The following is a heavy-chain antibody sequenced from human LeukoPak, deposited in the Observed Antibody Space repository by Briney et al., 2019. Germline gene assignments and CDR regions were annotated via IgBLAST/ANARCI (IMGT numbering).Heavy chain of an antibody. CDR3: ARVGGYYDSSGYYDY. J-gene: IGHJ4*02. Sequence: PGGSLRLSCAASGFTFSSYSMNWVRQAPGKGLEWVANIKQDGSEKYYVDSVKGRFTISRDNAKNSLYLQMNSLRAEDTAVYYCARVGGYYDSSGYYDYWGQGTLVTVSS. CDR1: GFTFSSYS. D-gene: IGHD3-22*01. V-gene: IGHV3-7*01. CDR2: IKQDGSEK.